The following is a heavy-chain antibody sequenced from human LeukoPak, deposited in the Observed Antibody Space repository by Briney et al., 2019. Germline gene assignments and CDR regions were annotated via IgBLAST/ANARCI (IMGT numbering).Heavy chain of an antibody. V-gene: IGHV3-33*01. J-gene: IGHJ4*02. CDR3: AGAKEYGEPYYFDY. CDR2: IWYDGSNK. D-gene: IGHD4-17*01. Sequence: GGSLRLSCAASGFTFSSYGMHWVRQAPGKGLEWVAVIWYDGSNKYYADSVKGRFTISRDNSKNTLYLQMNSLRAEDTAVYYCAGAKEYGEPYYFDYWGQGTLVTVSS. CDR1: GFTFSSYG.